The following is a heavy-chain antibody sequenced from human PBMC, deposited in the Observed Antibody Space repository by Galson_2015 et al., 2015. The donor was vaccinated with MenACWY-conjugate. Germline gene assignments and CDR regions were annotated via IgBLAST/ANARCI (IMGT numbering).Heavy chain of an antibody. Sequence: SGSGGSTYYVASVKGRFTISRDNAKNSLYLQMNSLRAEDTAVYYCAREEDYCSGGSCYSGWVYYFDYWGQGTLVTVSS. D-gene: IGHD2-15*01. V-gene: IGHV3-11*01. CDR2: SGSGGST. CDR3: AREEDYCSGGSCYSGWVYYFDY. J-gene: IGHJ4*02.